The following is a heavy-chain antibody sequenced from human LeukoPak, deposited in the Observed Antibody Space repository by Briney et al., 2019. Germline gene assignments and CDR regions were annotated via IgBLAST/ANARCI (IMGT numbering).Heavy chain of an antibody. D-gene: IGHD4-23*01. CDR3: AKDQYGGNPQYYFDY. CDR1: GFTFSSYA. CDR2: ISGSGGNT. Sequence: GGSLSLSCAASGFTFSSYAMSWVRQAPGKGLDWVSAISGSGGNTYYADSVKGRFTISRDNSKTTLYLQMNSLRAEDTAVYYCAKDQYGGNPQYYFDYWGQGTLVTVSS. J-gene: IGHJ4*02. V-gene: IGHV3-23*01.